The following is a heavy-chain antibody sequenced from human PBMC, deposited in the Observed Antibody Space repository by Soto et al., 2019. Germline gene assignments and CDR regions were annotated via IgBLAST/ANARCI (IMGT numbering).Heavy chain of an antibody. CDR1: GFICSSYY. CDR3: AKATATGGGDFDI. J-gene: IGHJ3*02. CDR2: ILVDGRT. D-gene: IGHD2-8*02. V-gene: IGHV3-23*01. Sequence: PGGSLRLSCAASGFICSSYYMSWVRQAPGKGLEWVSTILVDGRTFYVDSVKGRFTISRDSSHNTVYLQMNSLTAGDTALYYCAKATATGGGDFDICGQGTMVTVSS.